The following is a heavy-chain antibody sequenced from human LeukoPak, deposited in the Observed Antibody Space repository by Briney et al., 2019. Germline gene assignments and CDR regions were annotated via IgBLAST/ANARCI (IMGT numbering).Heavy chain of an antibody. CDR3: ARVVVAAAAGTDWFDP. Sequence: ASVKVSCKTSGYSFTNDGITWVRQAPGQGLEWMGGISVSNGNTQYAERLQGRVTMTTDTSTTTAYMELSSLKSDDTAIYYCARVVVAAAAGTDWFDPWGQGTLVTVS. D-gene: IGHD6-13*01. CDR1: GYSFTNDG. CDR2: ISVSNGNT. V-gene: IGHV1-18*01. J-gene: IGHJ5*02.